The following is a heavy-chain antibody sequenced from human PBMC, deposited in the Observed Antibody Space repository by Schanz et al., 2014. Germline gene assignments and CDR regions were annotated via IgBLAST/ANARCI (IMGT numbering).Heavy chain of an antibody. CDR1: GYTFTSYG. D-gene: IGHD3-22*01. CDR2: IIPILGIA. Sequence: VQLEQSGAEVKKPGASVKVSCKASGYTFTSYGISWVRQAPGQGLEWMGRIIPILGIATYAQKFQGRLTITADKSTSTAYMELSSLRSEDTAMYYCARDYYDSSGYYYCDYWGQGTLVTVSS. V-gene: IGHV1-69*04. J-gene: IGHJ4*02. CDR3: ARDYYDSSGYYYCDY.